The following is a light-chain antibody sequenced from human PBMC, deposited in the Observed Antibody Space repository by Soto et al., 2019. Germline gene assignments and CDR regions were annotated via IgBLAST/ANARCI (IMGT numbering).Light chain of an antibody. CDR2: YVS. J-gene: IGKJ5*01. CDR3: QQYGSSPPIT. CDR1: QSVRGNY. Sequence: ENVLTQSPGTLSLSPGERATLSCRASQSVRGNYLAWYQQKPGQAPRLLVYYVSLRATGIPDRFSGSGSGTDFTLTISRLEPEDFAVYYCQQYGSSPPITCGQGTRLEIK. V-gene: IGKV3-20*01.